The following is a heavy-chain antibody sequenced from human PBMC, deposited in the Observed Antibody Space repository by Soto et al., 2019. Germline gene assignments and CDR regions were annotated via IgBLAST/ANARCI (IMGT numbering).Heavy chain of an antibody. D-gene: IGHD6-6*01. CDR1: AGSFNDYA. Sequence: QVQLVQSGAEVKKPGSSVKVSCRASAGSFNDYAISWVRQAPGEGLEWMGGFIPIFGTTNYAEKFQGRITITADGSTSTTSMELTSLRSEDTAVYYCARSIGSSSFYFDFWVQGTLVTVSS. CDR3: ARSIGSSSFYFDF. J-gene: IGHJ4*02. CDR2: FIPIFGTT. V-gene: IGHV1-69*01.